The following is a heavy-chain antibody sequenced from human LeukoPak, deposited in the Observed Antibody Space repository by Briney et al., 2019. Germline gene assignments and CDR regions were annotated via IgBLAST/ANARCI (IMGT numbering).Heavy chain of an antibody. J-gene: IGHJ4*02. V-gene: IGHV4-34*01. CDR1: GGSFSGYY. CDR2: INHSGST. Sequence: SETLSLTCAVYGGSFSGYYWSWIRQPPGKGLEWIGEINHSGSTNYNPSLKSRVTISVDTSKNQFSLKLSSVTAADTAVYYCARYYTAMEPFDCWGQGTLVTVSS. CDR3: ARYYTAMEPFDC. D-gene: IGHD5-18*01.